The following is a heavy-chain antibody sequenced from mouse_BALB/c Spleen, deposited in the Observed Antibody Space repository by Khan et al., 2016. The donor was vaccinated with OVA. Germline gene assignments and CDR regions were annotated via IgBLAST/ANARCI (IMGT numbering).Heavy chain of an antibody. V-gene: IGHV1-52*01. CDR1: GYTFTSYW. J-gene: IGHJ3*01. CDR3: ARNPFAY. Sequence: VKLQQPGAELVRPGASVKLSCEASGYTFTSYWMNWVKQSPEQGLEWIGRIDPYDSETHYNQNFKDKAILTVDKSSSTAYMQLSSPTSGDSAVYYCARNPFAYWGQGTLVTVAA. CDR2: IDPYDSET.